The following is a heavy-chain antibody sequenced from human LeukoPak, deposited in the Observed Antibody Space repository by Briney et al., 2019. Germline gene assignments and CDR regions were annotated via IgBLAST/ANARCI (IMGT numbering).Heavy chain of an antibody. CDR3: ARDRVAVAGTPWFDR. V-gene: IGHV3-9*01. CDR2: ISWNSGSI. Sequence: PGRSLRLSCAASGFTFDDYAMHWVRQAPGKGLEWVSGISWNSGSIGYADSVKGRFTISRDNAKNSLYLQMNSLRAEDTALYYCARDRVAVAGTPWFDRWGQGTLVTVSS. D-gene: IGHD6-19*01. CDR1: GFTFDDYA. J-gene: IGHJ5*02.